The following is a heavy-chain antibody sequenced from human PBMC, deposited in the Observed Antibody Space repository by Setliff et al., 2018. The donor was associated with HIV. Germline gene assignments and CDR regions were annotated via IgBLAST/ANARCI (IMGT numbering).Heavy chain of an antibody. J-gene: IGHJ4*02. D-gene: IGHD4-17*01. CDR3: MYGGRTATTH. CDR2: ISWDGGST. V-gene: IGHV3-43D*03. CDR1: GFTFDDYA. Sequence: SLRLSCAASGFTFDDYAMHWVRQVPGKGLEWVSLISWDGGSTYYADSVKGRFTISRDNAKYSLYLQMNTLRVEDTAVYYCMYGGRTATTHWGQGTLVTVSS.